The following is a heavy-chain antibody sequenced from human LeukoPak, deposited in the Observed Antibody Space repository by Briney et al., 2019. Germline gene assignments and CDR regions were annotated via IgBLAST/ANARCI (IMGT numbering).Heavy chain of an antibody. CDR3: ARVPLDIILLYYMDV. CDR1: GFTFSTCC. V-gene: IGHV3-21*01. Sequence: PGCSLRLSCAASGFTFSTCCMNWVRQAPGEGLDWVASISSTSEYVLHSDSLQGRFSISRDNARDSLFLEMNSLRAEDTAIYYCARVPLDIILLYYMDVWGKGTTVTVSS. D-gene: IGHD2-21*01. CDR2: ISSTSEYV. J-gene: IGHJ6*03.